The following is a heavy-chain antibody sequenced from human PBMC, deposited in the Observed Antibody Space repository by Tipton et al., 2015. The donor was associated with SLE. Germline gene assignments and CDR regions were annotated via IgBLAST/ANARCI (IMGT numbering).Heavy chain of an antibody. J-gene: IGHJ5*02. CDR2: IYYSGST. CDR1: GFTFSSYW. D-gene: IGHD6-13*01. CDR3: ARVVKGSSWYWFDP. V-gene: IGHV4-59*01. Sequence: LRLSCAASGFTFSSYWMNWVRQAPGKGLEWIGYIYYSGSTNYNPSLKSRVTISVDTSKKQFSLKLSSVTAADTAVYYCARVVKGSSWYWFDPWGQGTLVTVSS.